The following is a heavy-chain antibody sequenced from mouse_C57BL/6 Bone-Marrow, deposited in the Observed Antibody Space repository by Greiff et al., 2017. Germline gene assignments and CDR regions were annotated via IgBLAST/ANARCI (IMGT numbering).Heavy chain of an antibody. V-gene: IGHV1-69*01. CDR2: IDPSDSYT. CDR1: GYTFTSYW. Sequence: VQLQQPGAELVMPGASVKLSCKASGYTFTSYWMHWVKQRPGQGLEWIGEIDPSDSYTNYNQKFKGKSTLTVDKSSSTAYMQLSSLTSEDSAVYYCARDTTVPYYYAMAYWGQGTSVTVSA. D-gene: IGHD1-1*01. CDR3: ARDTTVPYYYAMAY. J-gene: IGHJ4*01.